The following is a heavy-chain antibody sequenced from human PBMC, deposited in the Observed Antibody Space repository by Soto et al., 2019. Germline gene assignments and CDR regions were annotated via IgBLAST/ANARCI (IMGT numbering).Heavy chain of an antibody. J-gene: IGHJ1*01. V-gene: IGHV3-23*01. Sequence: EVQLLESGGGLVQPGGSLRLSCAASGFTFSSYAMSWVRQAPGKGLEWVSAISGSGGSTYYADSVKGRFTISRDNSKNPLYLKMNSLRAEDTAVYYCAKSGRHYDSSIVVTQYFQHWGQGTLVTVSS. CDR2: ISGSGGST. CDR3: AKSGRHYDSSIVVTQYFQH. CDR1: GFTFSSYA. D-gene: IGHD3-22*01.